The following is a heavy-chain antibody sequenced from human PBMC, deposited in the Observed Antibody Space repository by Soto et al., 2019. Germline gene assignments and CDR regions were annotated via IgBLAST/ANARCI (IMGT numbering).Heavy chain of an antibody. Sequence: ASVKVPCKASGYTFTTYGISWVRRAPGQGLEWMGWISAYNGNTNYAQKLQCRVTMTTDTSTSTAYMELRSLRSDDTAVYYCARDGAKRDIGGSYSSSSGPNYYYYYYMDVWGKGTTVTLSS. CDR1: GYTFTTYG. CDR2: ISAYNGNT. V-gene: IGHV1-18*01. CDR3: ARDGAKRDIGGSYSSSSGPNYYYYYYMDV. J-gene: IGHJ6*03. D-gene: IGHD6-6*01.